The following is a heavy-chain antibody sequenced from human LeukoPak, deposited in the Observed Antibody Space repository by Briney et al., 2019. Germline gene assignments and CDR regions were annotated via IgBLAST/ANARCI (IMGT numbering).Heavy chain of an antibody. CDR2: VYYTGST. CDR1: GGSISSFY. CDR3: AREPSFDN. Sequence: SETLSLTCTVSGGSISSFYWSWIRQPPGKGLEWIGYVYYTGSTKYNHSLKSRVTISLDTSKNQFSLKLSSVTAADTAVYYCAREPSFDNWGQGTLVTVSS. J-gene: IGHJ4*02. V-gene: IGHV4-59*12.